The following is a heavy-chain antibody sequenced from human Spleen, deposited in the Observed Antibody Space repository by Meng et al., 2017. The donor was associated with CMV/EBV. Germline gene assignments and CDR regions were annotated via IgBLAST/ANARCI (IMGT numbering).Heavy chain of an antibody. D-gene: IGHD6-6*01. V-gene: IGHV3-23*03. CDR1: AFTFSTYA. CDR3: AKSISSSAGNYFDY. CDR2: IYSGGST. Sequence: GGSLRLSCAASAFTFSTYAMSWVRQAPGKGLEWVSVIYSGGSTYYADSVKGRFTISRDNSKDTLYLQMNSLRAEDTAVYYCAKSISSSAGNYFDYWGQGTLVTVSS. J-gene: IGHJ4*02.